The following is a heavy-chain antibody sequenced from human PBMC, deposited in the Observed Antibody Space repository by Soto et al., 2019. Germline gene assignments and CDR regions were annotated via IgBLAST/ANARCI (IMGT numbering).Heavy chain of an antibody. V-gene: IGHV1-69*01. CDR2: IIPIFGTA. D-gene: IGHD1-26*01. CDR1: GGTFSSYA. CDR3: ARGVVGADDLDY. J-gene: IGHJ4*02. Sequence: QVQLVQSGAEVKKPGSSVKVSCKASGGTFSSYAIIWVRHAPGQGLEWMGGIIPIFGTANYAQKFQGRVTITADESTSTAYMELSRLRSEDTAVYYCARGVVGADDLDYWGQGTLVTVSS.